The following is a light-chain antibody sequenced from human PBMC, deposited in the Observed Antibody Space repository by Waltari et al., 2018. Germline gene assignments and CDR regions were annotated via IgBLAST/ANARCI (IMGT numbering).Light chain of an antibody. J-gene: IGLJ1*01. V-gene: IGLV2-23*02. Sequence: QSALTQPASVSGTPGQSITISCSGTTSDVGSYDLVSWSQQHPGEPPILPICVVFNGPPDTSSRVSGAKAGSTASLTISGLQPEDEADYYCCSYAGRGTYVFGSGTKVTVL. CDR1: TSDVGSYDL. CDR2: VVF. CDR3: CSYAGRGTYV.